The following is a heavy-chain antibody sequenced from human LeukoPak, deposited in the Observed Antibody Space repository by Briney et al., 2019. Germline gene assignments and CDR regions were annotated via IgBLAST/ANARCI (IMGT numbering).Heavy chain of an antibody. Sequence: ASVKVSCKASGYTFTSYGISWVRQAPGQGLEWMGWISAYNGNTNYAQKLQGRVTMTTDTSTSTAYMELSSLRSEDTAVYYCARGSLDTAMVHDAFDIWGQGTMVTVSS. V-gene: IGHV1-18*01. CDR1: GYTFTSYG. J-gene: IGHJ3*02. CDR3: ARGSLDTAMVHDAFDI. D-gene: IGHD5-18*01. CDR2: ISAYNGNT.